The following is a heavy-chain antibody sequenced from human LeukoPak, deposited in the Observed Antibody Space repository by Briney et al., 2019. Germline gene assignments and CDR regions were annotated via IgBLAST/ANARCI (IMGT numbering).Heavy chain of an antibody. CDR2: IYYSGST. CDR1: GGSISSDDYY. J-gene: IGHJ6*03. D-gene: IGHD3-10*01. CDR3: ARVHYGSGSLYYYYYYMDV. Sequence: KASETLSLTCTVSGGSISSDDYYWSWIRQPPGKGLEWIGYIYYSGSTYCNPSLKSRVTISVDTSKNQFSLKLSSVTAADTAVYYYARVHYGSGSLYYYYYYMDVWGKGTTVTVSS. V-gene: IGHV4-30-4*08.